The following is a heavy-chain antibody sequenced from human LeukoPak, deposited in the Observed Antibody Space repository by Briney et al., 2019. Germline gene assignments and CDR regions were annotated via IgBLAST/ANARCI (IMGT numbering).Heavy chain of an antibody. J-gene: IGHJ6*02. D-gene: IGHD3-10*01. Sequence: SVKVSCKASGGTFSSYAISWVRQAPGQGLEWMGGIIPIFGTANYAQKFQGRVTITADESTSTAYMEPRSLRSEDTAVYYCARVLIGELLSHYGMDVWGQGTTVTVSS. CDR1: GGTFSSYA. CDR3: ARVLIGELLSHYGMDV. V-gene: IGHV1-69*13. CDR2: IIPIFGTA.